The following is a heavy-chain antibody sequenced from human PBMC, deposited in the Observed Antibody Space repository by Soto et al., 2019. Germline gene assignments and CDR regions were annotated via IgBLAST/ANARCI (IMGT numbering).Heavy chain of an antibody. CDR3: ARGSYLRDHYYYYGMDV. D-gene: IGHD2-2*01. V-gene: IGHV4-34*01. J-gene: IGHJ6*02. Sequence: KASETLSLTCAVYGGSFSGYYWSWIRQPPGKGLEWIGEINHSGSTNYNPSLKSRVTISVDTSKNQFSLKLSSVTAADTAVYYCARGSYLRDHYYYYGMDVWGQGITVTVSS. CDR2: INHSGST. CDR1: GGSFSGYY.